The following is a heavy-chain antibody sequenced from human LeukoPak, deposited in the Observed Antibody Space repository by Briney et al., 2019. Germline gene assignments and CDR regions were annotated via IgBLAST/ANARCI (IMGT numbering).Heavy chain of an antibody. D-gene: IGHD3-22*01. J-gene: IGHJ1*01. V-gene: IGHV3-48*01. CDR2: ISSSSSFI. CDR3: ARDYYDSSGYYYEGYFQH. Sequence: QPGGSLRLSCAASGFTFSSYSMNWVRQAPGKGLEWVSYISSSSSFIHYADSVKGRFTISRDNSKNTLYLQMNSLRAEDTAVYYCARDYYDSSGYYYEGYFQHWGQGTLVTVSS. CDR1: GFTFSSYS.